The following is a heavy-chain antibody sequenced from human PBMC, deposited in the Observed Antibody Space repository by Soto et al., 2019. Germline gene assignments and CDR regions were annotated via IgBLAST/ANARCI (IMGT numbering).Heavy chain of an antibody. CDR2: IGRTRKYI. Sequence: EVQLVESGGCLVQPGGSLRLSCAASGFTFDDYSMNWVPQAPGKGLEWDSYIGRTRKYIEYADSVKGRFTISRDGAKNSVFLQMDSLRDEDTAVYYCARDHNWSFDYWGQGIPVTVSS. CDR1: GFTFDDYS. V-gene: IGHV3-48*02. CDR3: ARDHNWSFDY. J-gene: IGHJ4*02. D-gene: IGHD1-20*01.